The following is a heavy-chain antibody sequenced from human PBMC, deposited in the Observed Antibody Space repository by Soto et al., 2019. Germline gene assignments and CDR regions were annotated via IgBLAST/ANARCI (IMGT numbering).Heavy chain of an antibody. CDR2: IYYSGST. CDR1: GGSISSGDYY. CDR3: ARDFTDSSGPTLGMGV. D-gene: IGHD6-19*01. J-gene: IGHJ6*02. V-gene: IGHV4-30-4*01. Sequence: PSETLSLTCTVSGGSISSGDYYWSWIRQPPGKGLEWIGSIYYSGSTYYNPSLKSRVTISVDTSKNQFSLKLSSVTAADTAVYYCARDFTDSSGPTLGMGVWGQGTSVTVSS.